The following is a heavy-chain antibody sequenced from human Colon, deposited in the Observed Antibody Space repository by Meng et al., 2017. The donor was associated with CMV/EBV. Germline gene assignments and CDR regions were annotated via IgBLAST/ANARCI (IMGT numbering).Heavy chain of an antibody. CDR2: FSQSGST. Sequence: SETLSLTCAVSGDSITISNWWSWVRQPPGKGLEWIGEFSQSGSTNYSPSLKSRVTMSLDKSKNQFSLQLSSVTAADTAVYYCATQDAFCSVFWGQGALVTVSS. CDR1: GDSITISNW. V-gene: IGHV4-4*02. CDR3: ATQDAFCSVF. D-gene: IGHD2-15*01. J-gene: IGHJ4*02.